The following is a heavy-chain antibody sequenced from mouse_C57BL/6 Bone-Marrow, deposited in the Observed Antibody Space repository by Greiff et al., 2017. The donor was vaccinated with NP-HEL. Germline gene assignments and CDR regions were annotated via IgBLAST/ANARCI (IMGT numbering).Heavy chain of an antibody. CDR2: IRLKSDNYAT. Sequence: EVKLEESGGGLVQPGGSMKLSCVASGFTFSNYWMNWVRQSPEKGLEWVAQIRLKSDNYATHYAESVKGRFTIPRDDSKSSVYLQMNNLRAEDTGIYYCAGQVTTVVGSYYAMDYWGQGTSVTVSS. CDR1: GFTFSNYW. V-gene: IGHV6-3*01. D-gene: IGHD1-1*01. CDR3: AGQVTTVVGSYYAMDY. J-gene: IGHJ4*01.